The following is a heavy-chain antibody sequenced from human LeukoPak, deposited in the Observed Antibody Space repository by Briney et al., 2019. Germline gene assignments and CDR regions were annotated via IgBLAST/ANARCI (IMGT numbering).Heavy chain of an antibody. D-gene: IGHD2-2*01. Sequence: GASVKVSCKVSGYSLTELSMHWVRQAPGKGLEWMGGFDPDDGETPLFAQKFQGRVSLTEDISTDTAYMELSSLSSEDTAVYYCATGTIYCSSCSDDYWGQGTLVTVSS. V-gene: IGHV1-24*01. CDR2: FDPDDGET. J-gene: IGHJ4*02. CDR3: ATGTIYCSSCSDDY. CDR1: GYSLTELS.